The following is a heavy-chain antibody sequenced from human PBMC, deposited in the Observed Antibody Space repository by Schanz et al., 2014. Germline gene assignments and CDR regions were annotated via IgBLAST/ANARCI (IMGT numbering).Heavy chain of an antibody. Sequence: VQLVESGGGVVQPGGSLNLSCEAPGFSFRGPGMNWVRQAPGKGLEWFSAITESGGSTYYADPVKGRFPISRDNSKNTLYLQMNSLRADDTAVYYCARAPPLVRGIAGWFGPWGQGSLVTVSS. CDR1: GFSFRGPG. V-gene: IGHV3-23*04. J-gene: IGHJ5*02. CDR2: ITESGGST. D-gene: IGHD3-10*01. CDR3: ARAPPLVRGIAGWFGP.